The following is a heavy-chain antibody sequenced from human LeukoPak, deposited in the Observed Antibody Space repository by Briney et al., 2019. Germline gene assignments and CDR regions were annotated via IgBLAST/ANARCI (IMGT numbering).Heavy chain of an antibody. V-gene: IGHV4-38-2*01. CDR2: LYHSDSA. CDR3: ARQHDSYYYYYIDV. CDR1: GYSISNGYY. J-gene: IGHJ6*03. Sequence: PSETLSLTCAVSGYSISNGYYWVWIRQPPGRGLERIGSLYHSDSAYYNTSLRSRVSMSVDTSKNQFSLTLSFATAADTAVYYCARQHDSYYYYYIDVWGSGTTVTVSS.